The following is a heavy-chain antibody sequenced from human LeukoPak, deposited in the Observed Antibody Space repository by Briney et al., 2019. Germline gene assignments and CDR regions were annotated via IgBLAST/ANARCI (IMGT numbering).Heavy chain of an antibody. V-gene: IGHV1-2*02. CDR3: ARARLRAAAAWFDP. J-gene: IGHJ5*02. CDR2: INPNSGGT. Sequence: ASVKVSCKASGYTFIGYYMHWVRQAPGQGLEWMGWINPNSGGTNYAQKFQGRVTMTRDTSISTAYIKLSRPRSDNTAVYYCARARLRAAAAWFDPWGQGTLVTVSS. CDR1: GYTFIGYY. D-gene: IGHD6-13*01.